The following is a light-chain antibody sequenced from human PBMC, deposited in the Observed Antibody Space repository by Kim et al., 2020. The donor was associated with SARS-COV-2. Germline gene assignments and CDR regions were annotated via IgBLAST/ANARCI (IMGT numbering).Light chain of an antibody. CDR3: QQYYSTPRT. J-gene: IGKJ1*01. CDR2: WAS. CDR1: QSVLYSSNNKNY. V-gene: IGKV4-1*01. Sequence: DIVMTQSPDSLAVSLGERATINFKSSQSVLYSSNNKNYLSWYQHKPGQPPKLLIYWASTRESGVPDRFSGSGSGTDFTLTISSLQAEDVAVYYCQQYYSTPRTFGQGTKVDIK.